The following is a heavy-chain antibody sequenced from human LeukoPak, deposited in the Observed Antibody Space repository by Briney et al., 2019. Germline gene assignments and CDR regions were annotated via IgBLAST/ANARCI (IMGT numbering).Heavy chain of an antibody. D-gene: IGHD6-19*01. Sequence: GGSLRLSCAASGFIISSYWMSWVRQAPGKGLEWVANIKQDGSEKYYVDSVKGRFTISRDNAKNSLYLQMNSLRAEDTAVYYCATDSSGKDDAFDIWGRGTLVTVSS. J-gene: IGHJ3*02. V-gene: IGHV3-7*01. CDR1: GFIISSYW. CDR2: IKQDGSEK. CDR3: ATDSSGKDDAFDI.